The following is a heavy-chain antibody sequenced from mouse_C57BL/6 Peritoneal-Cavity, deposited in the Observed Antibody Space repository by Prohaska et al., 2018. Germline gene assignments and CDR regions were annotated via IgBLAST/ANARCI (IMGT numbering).Heavy chain of an antibody. CDR2: INPDSSTI. CDR1: GIDFSRYW. CDR3: ATYYSNYWFAY. J-gene: IGHJ3*01. Sequence: EVKLLQSGGGLVQPGGSLKLSCAASGIDFSRYWMSWVRRAPGKGLEWIGKINPDSSTINYAPSLKYKFIISRDNAKNTLYLQMSKVRSEDTALYYCATYYSNYWFAYWGQGTLVTVSA. V-gene: IGHV4-1*01. D-gene: IGHD2-5*01.